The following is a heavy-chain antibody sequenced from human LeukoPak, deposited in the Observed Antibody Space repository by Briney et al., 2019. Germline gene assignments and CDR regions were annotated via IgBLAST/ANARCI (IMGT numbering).Heavy chain of an antibody. CDR1: GYTFTSYD. D-gene: IGHD3-22*01. CDR2: MNPNSGNT. V-gene: IGHV1-8*03. CDR3: ARGSTVRYYYDSSGYYRGAFDY. J-gene: IGHJ4*02. Sequence: ASVKVSCKASGYTFTSYDINWVRQATGQGLEWMGWMNPNSGNTGYAQKFQGRVTITTDTSTSTAYMELRSLRSDDTAVYFCARGSTVRYYYDSSGYYRGAFDYWGQGTLVTVSS.